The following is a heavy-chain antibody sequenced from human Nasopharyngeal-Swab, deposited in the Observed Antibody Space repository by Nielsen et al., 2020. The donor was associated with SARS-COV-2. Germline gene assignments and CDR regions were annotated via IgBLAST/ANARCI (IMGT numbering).Heavy chain of an antibody. D-gene: IGHD3-3*01. CDR3: TRNDFWGGYYFDY. Sequence: GESLKISCTASGFTFGDYAMSWVRQAPGKGPEWVGFIRSKAYGGTTEYAASVKGRFTISRDDSKSIAYLQMNSLKTEDTAVYYCTRNDFWGGYYFDYWGQGTLVTVSS. J-gene: IGHJ4*02. CDR1: GFTFGDYA. CDR2: IRSKAYGGTT. V-gene: IGHV3-49*04.